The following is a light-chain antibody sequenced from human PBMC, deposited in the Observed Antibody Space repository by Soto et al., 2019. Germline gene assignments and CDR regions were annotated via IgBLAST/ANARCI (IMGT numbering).Light chain of an antibody. J-gene: IGKJ4*01. V-gene: IGKV3-11*01. CDR3: QQHSDWPLT. Sequence: IVLTQSPATLSLSPGERATLSCRASQSVSSSLAWYQQKPGQAPRLLISDASNRATGIPARFSGGGSGTEFTLTISSLEAEDFAGYYCQQHSDWPLTFGGGTKLEI. CDR2: DAS. CDR1: QSVSSS.